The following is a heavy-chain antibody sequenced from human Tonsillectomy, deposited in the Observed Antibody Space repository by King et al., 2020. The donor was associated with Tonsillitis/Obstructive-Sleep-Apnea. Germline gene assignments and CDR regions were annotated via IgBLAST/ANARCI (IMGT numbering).Heavy chain of an antibody. CDR1: GFTFSSYA. CDR3: ARLPLEHYQLPVDYYSFMDV. Sequence: VQLVESGGRLVQPGGSLRVSCVGSGFTFSSYAMTWVRQTPGKGLEWVSAMSGGASRTDYADSVKGRFTISRDNSKNTLYLQMNSLRAEDTAVYYCARLPLEHYQLPVDYYSFMDVWGKGTTVTVSS. CDR2: MSGGASRT. D-gene: IGHD1/OR15-1a*01. J-gene: IGHJ6*03. V-gene: IGHV3-23*04.